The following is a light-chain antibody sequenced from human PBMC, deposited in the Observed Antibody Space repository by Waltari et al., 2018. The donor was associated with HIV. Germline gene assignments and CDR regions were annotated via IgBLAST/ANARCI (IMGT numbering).Light chain of an antibody. CDR1: QPNNNN. Sequence: EKVMTQSPATLSVSSGERATLYCPASQPNNNNLAWYQQKPGQAPQLRIYGASTRAAGVPDRFSGSGSGTEFSLTISSLQSEDLAIYYCQQYNNWPQTFGQGTKVEIK. V-gene: IGKV3-15*01. CDR2: GAS. J-gene: IGKJ2*01. CDR3: QQYNNWPQT.